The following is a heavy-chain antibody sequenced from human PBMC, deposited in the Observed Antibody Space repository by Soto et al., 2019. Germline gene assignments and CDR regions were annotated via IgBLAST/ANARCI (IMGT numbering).Heavy chain of an antibody. J-gene: IGHJ4*02. CDR3: PTDLPGSAAGPFDY. CDR2: IKSKTDGGTT. CDR1: GFTFSNAW. V-gene: IGHV3-15*01. Sequence: EVQLVESGGGLVKPGGSLRLSCAASGFTFSNAWMSWVRQAPGKGLEWVGRIKSKTDGGTTDYAAPVKGRFTISRDDSKNTLYLQMNSLKTEDTAVYYCPTDLPGSAAGPFDYWGQGTLVTVSS. D-gene: IGHD6-13*01.